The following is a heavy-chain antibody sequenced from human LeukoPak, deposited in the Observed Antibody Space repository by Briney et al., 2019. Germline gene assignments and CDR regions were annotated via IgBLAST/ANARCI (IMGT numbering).Heavy chain of an antibody. V-gene: IGHV4-4*07. J-gene: IGHJ3*02. CDR2: LYTSGST. CDR3: ARDARQRVPMDTGALDI. D-gene: IGHD3-10*01. Sequence: SETLSLTCSVSGGSISGYYWSWIRQPAGKVLEWLGRLYTSGSTNYNPSLKSRVTISMDTSKNQFSLKLSSVTAAVTAVYYCARDARQRVPMDTGALDIWGQRTMVTVSS. CDR1: GGSISGYY.